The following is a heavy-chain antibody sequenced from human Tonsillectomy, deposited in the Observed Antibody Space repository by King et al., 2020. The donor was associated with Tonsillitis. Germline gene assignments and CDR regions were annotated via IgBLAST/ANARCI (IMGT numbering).Heavy chain of an antibody. J-gene: IGHJ4*02. V-gene: IGHV4-4*07. CDR1: GGPTSSYY. CDR2: MYTRGST. CDR3: ARVAEYSGSSFDY. D-gene: IGHD1-26*01. Sequence: QLQESGPGLVKPSETLSLTSPVSGGPTSSYYWSWIRQPAGKGLGGIGRMYTRGSTNYNPSLKSPVTMTVDTPQKPLSLKVRSVTAADTAVYYCARVAEYSGSSFDYWGQGTLVTVSS.